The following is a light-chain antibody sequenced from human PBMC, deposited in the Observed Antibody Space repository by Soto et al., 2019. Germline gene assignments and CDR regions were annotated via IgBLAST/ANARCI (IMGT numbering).Light chain of an antibody. CDR1: QSVSSN. CDR3: QRYNIWRWA. J-gene: IGKJ1*01. Sequence: EIVMTQSPATLSVSPGERATLSCRASQSVSSNLAWYQQKPGQAPRLVIYGASTRATGIPARFSGSGSGTEFTLTISSFQSPDFAINFSQRYNIWRWAFGQGTNVEIK. CDR2: GAS. V-gene: IGKV3-15*01.